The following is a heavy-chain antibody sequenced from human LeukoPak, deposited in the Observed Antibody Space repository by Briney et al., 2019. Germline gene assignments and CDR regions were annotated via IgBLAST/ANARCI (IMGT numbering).Heavy chain of an antibody. Sequence: PGGSLRLSCAASGFTFSSYGMHWVRQAPGKGLEWVAAISYDGSNKYYADSVKGRFTISRDNSKNTLYLQMNSLRAEDTAVYYCATKVPGVTPYDYWGQGTLVTVSS. J-gene: IGHJ4*02. V-gene: IGHV3-30*03. CDR3: ATKVPGVTPYDY. CDR1: GFTFSSYG. CDR2: ISYDGSNK. D-gene: IGHD3-10*01.